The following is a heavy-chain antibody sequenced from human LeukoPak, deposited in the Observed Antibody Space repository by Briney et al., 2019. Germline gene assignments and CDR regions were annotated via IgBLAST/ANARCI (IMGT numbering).Heavy chain of an antibody. Sequence: GGSLRLSCAASGFTFSNCVIAWVRQAPGKGLEWVSTILNGGGNTYYADSVRGRFTISRDNSKNTLYLQMNSLRGEDTAVYYCAKRLEVVATTIDYWGQGTLVTVSS. CDR1: GFTFSNCV. V-gene: IGHV3-23*01. CDR3: AKRLEVVATTIDY. J-gene: IGHJ4*02. D-gene: IGHD5-12*01. CDR2: ILNGGGNT.